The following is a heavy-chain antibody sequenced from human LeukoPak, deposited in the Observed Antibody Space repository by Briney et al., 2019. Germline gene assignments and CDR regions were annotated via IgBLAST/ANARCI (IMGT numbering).Heavy chain of an antibody. J-gene: IGHJ4*02. CDR2: ISSSSSYI. V-gene: IGHV3-21*01. CDR3: AGILTGYYKSPGY. Sequence: GGSLRLSCAVSGITLSNYGMSWVRQAPGKGLEWVSSISSSSSYIYYADSVKGRFTISRDNAKNSLYLQMNSLRAEDTAVYYCAGILTGYYKSPGYWGQGTLVTVSS. D-gene: IGHD3-9*01. CDR1: GITLSNYG.